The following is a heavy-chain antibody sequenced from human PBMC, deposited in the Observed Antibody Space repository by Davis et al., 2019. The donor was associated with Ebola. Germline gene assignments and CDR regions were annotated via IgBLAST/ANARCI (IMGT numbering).Heavy chain of an antibody. CDR3: ARDFDHSSWSPVDY. CDR2: IGTAGDT. CDR1: GFTFDDYA. Sequence: SCAASGFTFDDYAMHWVRQAPGKGLEWVSAIGTAGDTYYPGSVKGRFTISRENAKNSLYLQMNSLRAGDTAVYYCARDFDHSSWSPVDYWGQGTLVTVSS. D-gene: IGHD6-13*01. J-gene: IGHJ4*02. V-gene: IGHV3-13*01.